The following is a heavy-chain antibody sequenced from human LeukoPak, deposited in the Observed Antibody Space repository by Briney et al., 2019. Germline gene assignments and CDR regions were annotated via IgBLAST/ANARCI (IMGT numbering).Heavy chain of an antibody. CDR1: GFTFSSYS. Sequence: GGSLRLSCAASGFTFSSYSMNWVRQAPGKGLEWVSYISSSSSTIYYADSVKGRFTISRDNSKNTLYLQMNSLRAEDTAVYYCAKEGYSSGWYDFDYWGQGTLVTVSS. J-gene: IGHJ4*02. CDR3: AKEGYSSGWYDFDY. CDR2: ISSSSSTI. V-gene: IGHV3-48*01. D-gene: IGHD6-19*01.